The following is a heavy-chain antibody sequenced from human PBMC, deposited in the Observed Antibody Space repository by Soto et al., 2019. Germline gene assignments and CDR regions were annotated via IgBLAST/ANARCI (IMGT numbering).Heavy chain of an antibody. D-gene: IGHD2-21*02. CDR3: ARDLWGYCGADCYPLDV. CDR2: MYNTGST. J-gene: IGHJ6*02. V-gene: IGHV4-59*01. Sequence: SQTLSLTCTVSGGSISRYYWSWIRQPPGKGLEWIGYMYNTGSTIYNPSLKSRVTISVDTSKNQFSLKLNSVTAADTAVYYCARDLWGYCGADCYPLDVWGQGTTDTVS. CDR1: GGSISRYY.